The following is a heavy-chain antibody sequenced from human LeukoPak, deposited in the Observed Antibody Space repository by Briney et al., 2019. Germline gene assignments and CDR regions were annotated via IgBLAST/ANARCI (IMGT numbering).Heavy chain of an antibody. CDR3: ARGDSSTSFHPDY. Sequence: TGGSLRLSCAASGFTFSDYYMSWIRQAPGKGLEWVSYVSSSSSYTNYADSVKGRFTISRDNAKNSLYLQMNSLRAEDTAVYYCARGDSSTSFHPDYWGQGTLVTVSS. CDR2: VSSSSSYT. CDR1: GFTFSDYY. V-gene: IGHV3-11*06. D-gene: IGHD2-2*01. J-gene: IGHJ4*02.